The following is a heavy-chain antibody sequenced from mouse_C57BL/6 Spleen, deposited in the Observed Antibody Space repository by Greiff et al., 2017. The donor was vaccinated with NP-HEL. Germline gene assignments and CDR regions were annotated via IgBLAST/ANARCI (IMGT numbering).Heavy chain of an antibody. V-gene: IGHV1-7*01. J-gene: IGHJ1*03. Sequence: QVQLKESGAELAKPGASVKLSCKASGYTFTSYWMHWVKQRPGQGLEWIGYINPSSGYTKYNQKFKDKATLTADKSSSTAYMQLSSLTYEDSAVYYCASIYYDYDEYVDVWGTGTTVTVSS. CDR3: ASIYYDYDEYVDV. D-gene: IGHD2-4*01. CDR2: INPSSGYT. CDR1: GYTFTSYW.